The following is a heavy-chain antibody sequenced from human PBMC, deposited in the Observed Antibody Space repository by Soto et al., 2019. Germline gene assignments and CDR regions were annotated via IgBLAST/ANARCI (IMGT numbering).Heavy chain of an antibody. J-gene: IGHJ5*02. CDR1: GGNFSSYA. Sequence: QAQLVQSGAELKKPGSSVKVSCKASGGNFSSYAISWLRQAPGQGLVWMGGIVPLFGTTNYAQKFKGRLMITADESTTTAYMELSSLRFEDTAVYYCASARGLSLYNWFDPWGQGSPVTVSS. CDR3: ASARGLSLYNWFDP. CDR2: IVPLFGTT. V-gene: IGHV1-69*01. D-gene: IGHD6-6*01.